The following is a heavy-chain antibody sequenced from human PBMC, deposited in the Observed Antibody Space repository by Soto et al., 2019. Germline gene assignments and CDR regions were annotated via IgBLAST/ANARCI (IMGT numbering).Heavy chain of an antibody. D-gene: IGHD6-19*01. J-gene: IGHJ6*02. CDR2: INPNSGGT. V-gene: IGHV1-2*04. CDR1: GYTFTGYY. Sequence: ASVKVSCKASGYTFTGYYMHWVRQAPGQGLEWMGWINPNSGGTNYAQKFQGWVTMTRDTSISTAYMELSRLRSDDTAVYYCARSPLSGWYAFGFHNYYYCMDVWGQGTTVTVSS. CDR3: ARSPLSGWYAFGFHNYYYCMDV.